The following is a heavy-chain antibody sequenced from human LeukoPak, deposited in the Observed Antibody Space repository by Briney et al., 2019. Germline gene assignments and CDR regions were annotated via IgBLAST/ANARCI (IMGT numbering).Heavy chain of an antibody. CDR2: IKPDGSED. D-gene: IGHD6-19*01. V-gene: IGHV3-7*01. Sequence: GGSLRLSCVGSGFTFNSYWMSWVRQAPGKGLEWVANIKPDGSEDYYVDSVKGRFTISRDNAKNSLYLQMNSLRAEDTAVYYCARCKDQWTGAFDIWGQGTIVTVPS. CDR3: ARCKDQWTGAFDI. CDR1: GFTFNSYW. J-gene: IGHJ3*02.